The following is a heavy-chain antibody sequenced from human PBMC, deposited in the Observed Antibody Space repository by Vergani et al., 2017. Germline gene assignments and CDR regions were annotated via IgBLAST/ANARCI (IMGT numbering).Heavy chain of an antibody. CDR1: GFTFSSYW. CDR2: IKQDGSEK. CDR3: AKDNHGDRLYYYYGMDV. V-gene: IGHV3-7*03. J-gene: IGHJ6*02. D-gene: IGHD4-17*01. Sequence: EVQLVESGGGLVQPGGSLRLSCAASGFTFSSYWMSWVRQAPGKGLEWVANIKQDGSEKYYVDSVKGRFTISRDNAKNTLYLQMNSLRAEDTAVYYCAKDNHGDRLYYYYGMDVWGQGTTVTVSS.